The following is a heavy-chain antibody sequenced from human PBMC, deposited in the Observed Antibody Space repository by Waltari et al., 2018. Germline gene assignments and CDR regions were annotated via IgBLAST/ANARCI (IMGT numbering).Heavy chain of an antibody. V-gene: IGHV3-9*01. D-gene: IGHD5-12*01. CDR3: AKDLAGGYDYQPLDY. Sequence: EVQLVESGGGLVQLGRSLRLSCAASGFTFDDYAMHWVRQAQGKGLEWVSGISWNSGSIGYADSVKGRFTISRDNAKNSLYLQMNSLRAEDTALYYCAKDLAGGYDYQPLDYWGQGTLVTVSS. J-gene: IGHJ4*02. CDR1: GFTFDDYA. CDR2: ISWNSGSI.